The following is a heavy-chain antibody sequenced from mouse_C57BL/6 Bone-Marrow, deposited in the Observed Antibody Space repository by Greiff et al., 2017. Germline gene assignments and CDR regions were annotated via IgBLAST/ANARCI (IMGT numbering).Heavy chain of an antibody. CDR3: ARHVTAQATDY. Sequence: EVQGVESGGGLVKPGGSLKLSCAASGFTFSSYTMSWVRQTPEKRLEWVATISGGGGNTYYPDSVKGRFTISRDNAKNTLYLQMSSLRSEDTALYYCARHVTAQATDYWGQGTTLTVSS. CDR2: ISGGGGNT. V-gene: IGHV5-9*01. D-gene: IGHD3-2*02. CDR1: GFTFSSYT. J-gene: IGHJ2*01.